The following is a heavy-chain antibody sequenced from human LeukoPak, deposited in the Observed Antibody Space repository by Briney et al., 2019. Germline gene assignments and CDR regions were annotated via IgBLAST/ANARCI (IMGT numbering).Heavy chain of an antibody. Sequence: ASVKVSCKASGYTFTSYGISWVRQAPGQGLEWMGWISAYNGNTNYAQKLQGRVTMTTDTSTSTAYMELRSLRSEDTAVYYCARSYEASWRRTPKYYFDYWGQGTLVTVSS. J-gene: IGHJ4*02. CDR3: ARSYEASWRRTPKYYFDY. CDR1: GYTFTSYG. CDR2: ISAYNGNT. V-gene: IGHV1-18*01. D-gene: IGHD3-3*01.